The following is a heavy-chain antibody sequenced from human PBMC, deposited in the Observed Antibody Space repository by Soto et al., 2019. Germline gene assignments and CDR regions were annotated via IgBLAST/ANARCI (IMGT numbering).Heavy chain of an antibody. CDR3: AKVDGYCSGGSCYSPWFDP. CDR1: GFTFSSYA. CDR2: ISGSGGST. Sequence: QPGGSLRLSCAASGFTFSSYAMSWVRQAPGKGLEWVSAISGSGGSTYYADSVKGRFTISRDNSKNTLYLQMNSLRAEDTAVYYCAKVDGYCSGGSCYSPWFDPWGQGTLVTVSS. V-gene: IGHV3-23*01. D-gene: IGHD2-15*01. J-gene: IGHJ5*02.